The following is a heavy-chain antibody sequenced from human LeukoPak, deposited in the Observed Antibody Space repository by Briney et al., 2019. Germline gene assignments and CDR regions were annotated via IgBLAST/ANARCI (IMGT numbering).Heavy chain of an antibody. Sequence: GVSLRLSCAASGFTFSNYAMHWVRQAPGKGLEWVALISFDGTIKYYADSVKGRSSISRDNSKNTLYLQMNSLRAEDTAVYYCAKSDIHPFDYWGQGTLVTVSS. CDR2: ISFDGTIK. CDR1: GFTFSNYA. V-gene: IGHV3-30*18. CDR3: AKSDIHPFDY. J-gene: IGHJ4*02.